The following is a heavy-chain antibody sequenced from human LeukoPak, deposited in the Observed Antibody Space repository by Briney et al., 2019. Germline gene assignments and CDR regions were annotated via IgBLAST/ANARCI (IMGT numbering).Heavy chain of an antibody. CDR2: IWYDGSNK. Sequence: GGSLRLSCAVSGYTFSGHAMHWVRQAPGKGLEWVAVIWYDGSNKYYADSVEGRFTISRDNSKNTAYLQMNSLRAEDTAFYYCARGVGEGLSSDYWGQGTLVTVSS. J-gene: IGHJ4*02. V-gene: IGHV3-33*01. CDR1: GYTFSGHA. D-gene: IGHD3-16*02. CDR3: ARGVGEGLSSDY.